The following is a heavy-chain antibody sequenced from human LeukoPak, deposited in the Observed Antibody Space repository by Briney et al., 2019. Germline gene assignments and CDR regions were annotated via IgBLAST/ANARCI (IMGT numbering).Heavy chain of an antibody. CDR2: ISAYNGNT. J-gene: IGHJ6*03. V-gene: IGHV1-18*01. Sequence: ASVKVSCKASGYTFTSYGISWVRQAPGQGLEWMGWISAYNGNTNYAQKLQGRVTMTTDTSTSTAYMELRSLRSDDTAVYYCAREALRGYRGYSYYYYYYMDGWGKGTTVTVSS. D-gene: IGHD5-12*01. CDR3: AREALRGYRGYSYYYYYYMDG. CDR1: GYTFTSYG.